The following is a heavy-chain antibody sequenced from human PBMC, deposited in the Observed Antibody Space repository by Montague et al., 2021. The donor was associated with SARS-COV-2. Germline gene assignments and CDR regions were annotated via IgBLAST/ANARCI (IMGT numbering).Heavy chain of an antibody. CDR2: INHSGST. J-gene: IGHJ4*02. D-gene: IGHD3-22*01. V-gene: IGHV4-34*01. Sequence: SETLSLTCAVYGGSFSGYYWSWIRQPPGKGLEWIGEINHSGSTKYNPSLKSRVTISVDTSKNQFSLKLSSVTAADTAVYYCARGTKGVFTYEYDSSGYASDYWGQGTLVTVSS. CDR3: ARGTKGVFTYEYDSSGYASDY. CDR1: GGSFSGYY.